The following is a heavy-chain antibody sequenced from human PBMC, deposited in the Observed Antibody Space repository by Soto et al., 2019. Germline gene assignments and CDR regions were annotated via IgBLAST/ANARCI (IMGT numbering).Heavy chain of an antibody. CDR2: ISGSGSSV. Sequence: HPGGSLRLSCASSWFTFSHYVLSWVRQAPGGGLEWVSSISGSGSSVYLADSVRGRFAMSRDLSTNTVSLQMNSLTVEDTAIYYCAKVRASYLSASYFYYGLEVWGQGTTVTVSS. J-gene: IGHJ6*02. CDR1: WFTFSHYV. V-gene: IGHV3-23*01. CDR3: AKVRASYLSASYFYYGLEV. D-gene: IGHD2-21*01.